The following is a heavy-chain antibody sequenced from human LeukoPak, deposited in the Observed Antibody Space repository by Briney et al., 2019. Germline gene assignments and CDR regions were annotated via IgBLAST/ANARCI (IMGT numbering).Heavy chain of an antibody. D-gene: IGHD3-22*01. J-gene: IGHJ4*02. CDR2: INPNSGGT. CDR1: GYTFTGYY. CDR3: ARGRGEYSSGYSY. Sequence: ASVKVSCKASGYTFTGYYMHWVRQAPGQGLEWMGWINPNSGGTNYAQKFQGRVTMTRDTSISTAYMELSRLRSDDTAVYYCARGRGEYSSGYSYWGQGTLVTVSS. V-gene: IGHV1-2*02.